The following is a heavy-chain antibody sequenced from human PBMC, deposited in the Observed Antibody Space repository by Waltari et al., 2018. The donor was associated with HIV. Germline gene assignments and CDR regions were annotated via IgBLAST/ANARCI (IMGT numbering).Heavy chain of an antibody. J-gene: IGHJ3*02. CDR2: LIPSFGTA. Sequence: VQLVQSGAEVKQPGSSVKVSCKPSGGTFSSYAISWVRQAPGQGREWVGGLIPSFGTANYAQKFRGRVTITADESTSTAYMELSSLRSEDTAVYYCALSGSDAFDIWGQGTMVTVSS. CDR3: ALSGSDAFDI. D-gene: IGHD3-22*01. V-gene: IGHV1-69*12. CDR1: GGTFSSYA.